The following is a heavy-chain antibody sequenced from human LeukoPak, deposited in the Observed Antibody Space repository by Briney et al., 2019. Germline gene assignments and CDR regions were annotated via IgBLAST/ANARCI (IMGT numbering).Heavy chain of an antibody. CDR1: GFNFSTNW. Sequence: GGSLRLSCAVSGFNFSTNWMLWVRQVAGRGLEWVALIKNDGKTTTCADSVKGRFTISRDTAKNTLYLTMNSLRAEDTAVYFCARHFYFSIDYWGQGTLVTVSS. D-gene: IGHD2/OR15-2a*01. J-gene: IGHJ4*02. CDR2: IKNDGKTT. V-gene: IGHV3-74*01. CDR3: ARHFYFSIDY.